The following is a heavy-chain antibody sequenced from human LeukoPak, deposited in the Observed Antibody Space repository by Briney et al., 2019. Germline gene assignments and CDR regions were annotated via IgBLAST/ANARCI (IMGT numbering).Heavy chain of an antibody. CDR3: ARRVGNRRGYYYMDV. CDR1: GYTLTELS. J-gene: IGHJ6*03. V-gene: IGHV1-24*01. D-gene: IGHD4-23*01. Sequence: ASVKVSCKVSGYTLTELSMHWVRQAPGKGLEWMGGFDPEDGETIYAQKFQGRVTMTRDTSISTAYMELSRLRSDDTAVYYCARRVGNRRGYYYMDVWGKGTTVTVSS. CDR2: FDPEDGET.